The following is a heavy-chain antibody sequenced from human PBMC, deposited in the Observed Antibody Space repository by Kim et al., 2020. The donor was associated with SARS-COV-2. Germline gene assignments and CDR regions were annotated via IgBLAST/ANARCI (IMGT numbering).Heavy chain of an antibody. Sequence: SETLSLTCTVSGGSISSSSYYWGWIRQPPGKGLEWIGSIYYSGSTYYNPSLKSRVTISVDTSKNQFSLKLSSVTAADTAVYYCAREKVGPYDYWGQGTLVTVSS. J-gene: IGHJ4*02. D-gene: IGHD1-26*01. CDR1: GGSISSSSYY. CDR3: AREKVGPYDY. V-gene: IGHV4-39*02. CDR2: IYYSGST.